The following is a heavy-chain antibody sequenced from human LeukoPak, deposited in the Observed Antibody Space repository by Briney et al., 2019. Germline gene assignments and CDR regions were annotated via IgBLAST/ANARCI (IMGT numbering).Heavy chain of an antibody. CDR2: IYTSGST. D-gene: IGHD3-22*01. CDR1: GGSISSYY. V-gene: IGHV4-4*07. CDR3: ARVKYYDSSGYYYPLFDY. J-gene: IGHJ4*02. Sequence: SETLSLTCTVSGGSISSYYWSWIRQPAGKGLEWIGRIYTSGSTNYNPSLKSRVTMSVDTSKNQFSLKLSSVTAADTAVYYCARVKYYDSSGYYYPLFDYWGQGTLVTVSS.